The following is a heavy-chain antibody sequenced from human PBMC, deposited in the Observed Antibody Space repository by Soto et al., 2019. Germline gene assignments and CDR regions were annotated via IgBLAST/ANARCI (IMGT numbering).Heavy chain of an antibody. J-gene: IGHJ5*02. D-gene: IGHD2-2*01. V-gene: IGHV4-59*01. CDR3: ARGKSAANEGGYNWFDP. Sequence: SETLCLTCAVYGGSFSGYYWTWIRQPPGKGLEWIGYIYYSGSTNYNPSLKSRVTISVDTSKNQFSLKLSSVTAADTAVYYCARGKSAANEGGYNWFDPWGQGTLVTVSS. CDR1: GGSFSGYY. CDR2: IYYSGST.